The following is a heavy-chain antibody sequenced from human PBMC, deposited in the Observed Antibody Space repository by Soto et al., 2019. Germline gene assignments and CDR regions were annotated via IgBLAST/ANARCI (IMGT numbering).Heavy chain of an antibody. J-gene: IGHJ4*01. D-gene: IGHD5-18*01. V-gene: IGHV3-33*01. CDR1: GFTFSSYG. Sequence: GGSLRLSCAASGFTFSSYGMHWVRQAPGKGLEWVAVIWYDGSNKYYADSVKGRFTISRDNSKSTLYLQMNSLRAEDTAVYYCARDVGGLPSIQLWLRGIDYWGQGTLVTVSS. CDR3: ARDVGGLPSIQLWLRGIDY. CDR2: IWYDGSNK.